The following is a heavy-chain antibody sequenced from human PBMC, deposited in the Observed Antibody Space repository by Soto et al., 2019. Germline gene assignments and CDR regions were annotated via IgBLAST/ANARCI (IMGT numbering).Heavy chain of an antibody. Sequence: SVKVSCKASGGTFSSYAISWVRQAPGQGLEWMGGIIPIFGTANYAQKFQGRVTITADKSTSTAYMELSSLRSEDTAVYYCALTGTTFRYYYYGMDVWGQGTTVTVSS. J-gene: IGHJ6*02. CDR2: IIPIFGTA. CDR1: GGTFSSYA. D-gene: IGHD1-7*01. CDR3: ALTGTTFRYYYYGMDV. V-gene: IGHV1-69*06.